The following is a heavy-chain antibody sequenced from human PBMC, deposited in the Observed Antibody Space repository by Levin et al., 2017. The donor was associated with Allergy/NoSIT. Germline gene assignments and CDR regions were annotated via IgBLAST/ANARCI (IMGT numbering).Heavy chain of an antibody. CDR3: VIQQVGYIFDY. CDR1: GYTFTSYG. CDR2: ISAYNENT. J-gene: IGHJ4*02. D-gene: IGHD6-13*01. V-gene: IGHV1-18*04. Sequence: ASVKVSCKASGYTFTSYGISWVRQAPGQGLEWMGWISAYNENTNYAQKYQGRVTMTTDTSTSTAYMELRSLRSDDTAVYYCVIQQVGYIFDYWGQGTLVTVSS.